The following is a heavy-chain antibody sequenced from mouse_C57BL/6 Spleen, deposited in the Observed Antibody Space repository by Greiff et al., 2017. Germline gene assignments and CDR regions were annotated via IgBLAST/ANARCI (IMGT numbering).Heavy chain of an antibody. V-gene: IGHV5-9-1*02. Sequence: EVKLMESGEGLVKPGGSLKLSCAASGFTFSSYAMSWVRQTPEKRLEWVAYISSGGDYIYYADTVKGRFTISRDNARNTLYLQMSSLKSEDTAMYYCTRDRGNYYGNYYFDYWGQGTTLTVSS. CDR2: ISSGGDYI. D-gene: IGHD2-1*01. J-gene: IGHJ2*01. CDR1: GFTFSSYA. CDR3: TRDRGNYYGNYYFDY.